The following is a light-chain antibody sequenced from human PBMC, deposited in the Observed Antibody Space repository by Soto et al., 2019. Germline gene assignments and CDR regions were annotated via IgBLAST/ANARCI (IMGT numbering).Light chain of an antibody. J-gene: IGLJ2*01. CDR1: SSDVGGYNY. CDR2: EVN. CDR3: SSYASRSTPV. Sequence: QSALTQPPSASGSPGQSVAISCTGTSSDVGGYNYVSWYQQHPGKAPKLMIYEVNKRPSGVPDRFSGSKSGNTASLTVSGLQAEDEADYYCSSYASRSTPVFGGGTKLTVL. V-gene: IGLV2-8*01.